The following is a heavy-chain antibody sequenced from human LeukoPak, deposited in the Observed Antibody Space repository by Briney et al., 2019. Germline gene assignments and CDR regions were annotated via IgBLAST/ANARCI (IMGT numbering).Heavy chain of an antibody. J-gene: IGHJ5*01. D-gene: IGHD3-10*01. CDR1: GASISSGRYY. V-gene: IGHV4-61*02. Sequence: SETLSLTCNVSGASISSGRYYWSWIRQPAGKGLEWIGRIYSRGSTNYNPSLKSRVAMSVDTSKNQFSLKLSSVTAADTAVYYCATDGMVRGPDAWFDSWGQGTLVTVSS. CDR3: ATDGMVRGPDAWFDS. CDR2: IYSRGST.